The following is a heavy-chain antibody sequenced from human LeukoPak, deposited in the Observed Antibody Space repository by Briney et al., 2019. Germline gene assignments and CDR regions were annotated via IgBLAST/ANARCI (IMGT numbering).Heavy chain of an antibody. CDR1: GFTFSSYG. CDR3: AKAYYYDSSGYSSRFDY. Sequence: GGSLRLSCAASGFTFSSYGMPWVRQAPGKGLEWVSGISWNSGSIGYADSVKGRFTISRDNAKNSLYLQMNSLRAEDTALYYCAKAYYYDSSGYSSRFDYWGQGTLVTVSS. D-gene: IGHD3-22*01. V-gene: IGHV3-9*01. J-gene: IGHJ4*02. CDR2: ISWNSGSI.